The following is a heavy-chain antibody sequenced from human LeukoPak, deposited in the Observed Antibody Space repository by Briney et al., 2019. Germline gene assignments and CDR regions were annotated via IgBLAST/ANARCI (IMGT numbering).Heavy chain of an antibody. CDR1: GFTFSSYS. V-gene: IGHV3-48*04. CDR2: ISSSSSTI. Sequence: GGSLRLSCAASGFTFSSYSMNWVRQAPGKGLEWVSYISSSSSTIYYADSVKGRFTISRDNAKNSLYLQMNSLRAEDTAVYYCAGGDPPLIVVVPAATSDAFDIWGQGTMVTVSS. J-gene: IGHJ3*02. D-gene: IGHD2-2*01. CDR3: AGGDPPLIVVVPAATSDAFDI.